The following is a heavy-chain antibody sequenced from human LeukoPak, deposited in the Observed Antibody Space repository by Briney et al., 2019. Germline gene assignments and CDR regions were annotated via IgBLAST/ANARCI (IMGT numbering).Heavy chain of an antibody. CDR2: IYHSGST. J-gene: IGHJ4*02. CDR1: GGSISSYY. D-gene: IGHD5-24*01. V-gene: IGHV4-59*08. Sequence: SETLSLTCTVSGGSISSYYWSWIRQPPGKGLEWIGSIYHSGSTYYNPSLKSRVTISVDTSKNQFSLKLSSVTAADTAVYYCARRGYKYTFDYWGQGTLVTVSS. CDR3: ARRGYKYTFDY.